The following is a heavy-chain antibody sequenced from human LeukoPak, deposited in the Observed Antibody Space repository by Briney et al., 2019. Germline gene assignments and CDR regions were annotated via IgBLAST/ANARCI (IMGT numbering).Heavy chain of an antibody. D-gene: IGHD1-26*01. CDR3: ARQIIRGQYLIHFDY. Sequence: TSETLSLTCTVSDDSISNYYWSWIRQPPGKGLEWIGYIYYSGNTYYNPSLKSRVTISVDTSKSQFSLRLNSVTAADTAVYYCARQIIRGQYLIHFDYWSQGALVTVSS. V-gene: IGHV4-59*08. J-gene: IGHJ4*02. CDR2: IYYSGNT. CDR1: DDSISNYY.